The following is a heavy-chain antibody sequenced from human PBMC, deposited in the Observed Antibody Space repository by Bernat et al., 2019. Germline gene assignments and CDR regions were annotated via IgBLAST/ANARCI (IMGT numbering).Heavy chain of an antibody. V-gene: IGHV3-7*03. CDR1: GFTFSSYW. CDR3: ARDPSGYEVYYYGMDV. Sequence: EVQLVESGGGLVQPGGSLRLSCAASGFTFSSYWMSWVRQAPGKGLEWVANIKQDGSEKYYVDSVKGRFTISRDKAKNSLYLQMNSLRAEDTAVYYCARDPSGYEVYYYGMDVWGQGTTVTVSS. CDR2: IKQDGSEK. J-gene: IGHJ6*02. D-gene: IGHD5-12*01.